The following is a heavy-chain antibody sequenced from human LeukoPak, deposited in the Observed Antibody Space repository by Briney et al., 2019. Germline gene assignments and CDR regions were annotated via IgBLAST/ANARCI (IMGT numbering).Heavy chain of an antibody. CDR2: GHHSGTT. Sequence: SETLSLTCTVSGASITSYYWNWMRQSPGKGLEWIGYGHHSGTTNYNPSLESRGTISVDTSKNQFSLKLSSVSAADTAVYHCARWGESGDSVVHAFDIWGRGTMVTVSS. J-gene: IGHJ3*02. CDR1: GASITSYY. V-gene: IGHV4-59*01. CDR3: ARWGESGDSVVHAFDI. D-gene: IGHD2-21*02.